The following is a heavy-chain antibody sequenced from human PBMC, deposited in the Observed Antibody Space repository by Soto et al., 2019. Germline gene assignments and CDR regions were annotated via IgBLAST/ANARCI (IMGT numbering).Heavy chain of an antibody. CDR3: ARRRTSYGMDV. J-gene: IGHJ6*02. CDR2: IYYSGNT. Sequence: LSLTCTVSGGSISSGYYWSWIRQHPVKGLEWIGYIYYSGNTYYNPSLKSRVSISLDTSKNQFSLKVDSVTAADTAVYYCARRRTSYGMDVWGQGTTVTVSS. CDR1: GGSISSGYY. V-gene: IGHV4-31*03.